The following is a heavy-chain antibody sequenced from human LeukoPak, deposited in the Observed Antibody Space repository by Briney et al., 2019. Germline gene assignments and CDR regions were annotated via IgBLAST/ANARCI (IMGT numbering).Heavy chain of an antibody. Sequence: GGSLRLSCAVSRFSVSSFGMSWVRQAPGKGLEWISAISLNGETTWYADSVKGRFIISRDNSKNTLYLQLTSLRAEDTAVYYCAQGFSSGWYPYWGQGSLVSVSS. CDR1: RFSVSSFG. V-gene: IGHV3-23*01. J-gene: IGHJ4*02. CDR3: AQGFSSGWYPY. CDR2: ISLNGETT. D-gene: IGHD6-19*01.